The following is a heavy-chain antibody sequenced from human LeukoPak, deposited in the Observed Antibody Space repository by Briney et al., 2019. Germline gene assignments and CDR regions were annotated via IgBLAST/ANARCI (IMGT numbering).Heavy chain of an antibody. CDR1: GFTFGDYA. CDR2: IRSKAYGGTT. J-gene: IGHJ6*03. V-gene: IGHV3-49*04. Sequence: PGGSLRLSCTASGFTFGDYAMSWVRQAPGKGLEWVGFIRSKAYGGTTEYAASMKGRFTISRDDSKSIAYLQMNSLKTEDTAVYYCTRDTLQRGVFFPYYYYRDVWGKGTTVTVSS. D-gene: IGHD5-24*01. CDR3: TRDTLQRGVFFPYYYYRDV.